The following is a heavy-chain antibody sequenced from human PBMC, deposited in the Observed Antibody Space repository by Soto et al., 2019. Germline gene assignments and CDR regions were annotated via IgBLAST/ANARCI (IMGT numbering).Heavy chain of an antibody. CDR1: GFTFGNYG. V-gene: IGHV3-23*01. D-gene: IGHD2-21*02. J-gene: IGHJ3*01. Sequence: EVQLLESGGGLVQPGGSLRLSCAASGFTFGNYGMNWVRQAPGKGLEWVSGISGGGGSTYYADSVKGRFTVSRDPSKSTVFLEMNSLRAEDTAVYYCAKGFIVVVTVIRPDDAFDVWGHGTLVTVSS. CDR3: AKGFIVVVTVIRPDDAFDV. CDR2: ISGGGGST.